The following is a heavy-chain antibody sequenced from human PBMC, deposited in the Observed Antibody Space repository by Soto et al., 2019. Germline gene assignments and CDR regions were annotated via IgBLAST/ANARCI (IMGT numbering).Heavy chain of an antibody. CDR1: GFTFSSYS. J-gene: IGHJ4*02. D-gene: IGHD6-6*01. Sequence: EVQLVESGGGLVKPGGSLRLSCAASGFTFSSYSMNWVRQAPGKGLEWVSSISSSSSYIYYADSVKGRFTISRDNAKNSLYLQMNCLRVEDAAVYYCARDFQEYVDYFDYWGQGTLVTVSS. CDR3: ARDFQEYVDYFDY. V-gene: IGHV3-21*01. CDR2: ISSSSSYI.